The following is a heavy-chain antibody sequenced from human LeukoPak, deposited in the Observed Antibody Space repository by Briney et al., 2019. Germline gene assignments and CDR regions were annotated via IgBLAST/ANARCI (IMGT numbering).Heavy chain of an antibody. CDR1: GYTFTRYG. D-gene: IGHD3-22*01. Sequence: GASVKVSCKASGYTFTRYGISWVRQAPGQGLEWMGWINTYNGNTDYAQKLQGRVTMTTDTSTSTAYMELRSLRSDDTALYYCATNHYDSSGYYSIDYWGQGTLVTVSS. CDR2: INTYNGNT. V-gene: IGHV1-18*01. CDR3: ATNHYDSSGYYSIDY. J-gene: IGHJ4*02.